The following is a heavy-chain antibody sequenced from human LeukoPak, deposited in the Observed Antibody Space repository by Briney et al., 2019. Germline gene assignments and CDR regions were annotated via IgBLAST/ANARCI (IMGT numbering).Heavy chain of an antibody. Sequence: PGGSLRLSCAASGFTFSTYWMHWVRQAPGTGLVWVSLINSDGSSTNYADSVKGRFTISRDNSKNTLYLQMNSLRAEDTAVYYCARGYSSGWYGRPFDYWGHGTLVTVSS. D-gene: IGHD6-19*01. CDR3: ARGYSSGWYGRPFDY. J-gene: IGHJ4*01. V-gene: IGHV3-74*01. CDR1: GFTFSTYW. CDR2: INSDGSST.